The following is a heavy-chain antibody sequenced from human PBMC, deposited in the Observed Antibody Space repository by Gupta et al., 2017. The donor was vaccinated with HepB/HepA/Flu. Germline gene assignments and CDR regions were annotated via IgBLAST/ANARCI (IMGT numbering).Heavy chain of an antibody. D-gene: IGHD1-26*01. J-gene: IGHJ6*02. CDR3: ARALREWELLGYYGMDV. CDR2: ISYDGSNK. Sequence: QVQLVESGGGVVQPGRSLRLSCAASGFTFSSYAMHWVRQAPGKGLEWVAVISYDGSNKYYADSVKGRFTISRDNSKNTLYLQMNSLRAEDTAVYYCARALREWELLGYYGMDVWGQGTTVTVSS. V-gene: IGHV3-30-3*01. CDR1: GFTFSSYA.